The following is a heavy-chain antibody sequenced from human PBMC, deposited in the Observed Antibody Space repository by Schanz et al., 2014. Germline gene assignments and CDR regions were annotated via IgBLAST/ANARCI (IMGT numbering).Heavy chain of an antibody. CDR3: VRDERISSGVWFDP. J-gene: IGHJ5*02. V-gene: IGHV3-74*01. D-gene: IGHD6-19*01. CDR1: GFTFRNHW. CDR2: IDGEGGDT. Sequence: DVQLAESGGGLVQPGGSLRLSCAASGFTFRNHWMHWFRQGPGKGLSWVSRIDGEGGDTRYADSVKGRFTVFRDNARNMVFLQMNSLRVDDTGVYYCVRDERISSGVWFDPWGQGTLVTVSS.